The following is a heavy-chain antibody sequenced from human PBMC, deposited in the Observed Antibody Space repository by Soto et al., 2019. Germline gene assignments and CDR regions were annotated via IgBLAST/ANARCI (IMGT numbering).Heavy chain of an antibody. CDR1: GGSTSSGGYY. D-gene: IGHD3-9*01. Sequence: SETLSLTCTVSGGSTSSGGYYWSWIRQHPGKGLEWIGYIYYSGSTYYNPSLKSRVTISVDTSKNQFSLKLSSVTAADTAVYYCARELRYDILTGYYAFDYWGQGTLITVSS. CDR3: ARELRYDILTGYYAFDY. CDR2: IYYSGST. J-gene: IGHJ4*02. V-gene: IGHV4-31*03.